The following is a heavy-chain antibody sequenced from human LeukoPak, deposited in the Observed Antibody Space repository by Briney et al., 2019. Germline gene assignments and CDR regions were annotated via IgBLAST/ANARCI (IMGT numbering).Heavy chain of an antibody. CDR2: IYHSGST. CDR1: GGSISSGGYY. V-gene: IGHV4-30-2*01. J-gene: IGHJ5*02. Sequence: SETLSLTCTVSGGSISSGGYYWSWIRQPPGKGLEWIGYIYHSGSTYYNPSLKSRVTISVDRSKNQFSLKLSSVTAADTAVYYCARARMVRGVTTVEWFDPWGQGTLVTVSS. CDR3: ARARMVRGVTTVEWFDP. D-gene: IGHD3-10*01.